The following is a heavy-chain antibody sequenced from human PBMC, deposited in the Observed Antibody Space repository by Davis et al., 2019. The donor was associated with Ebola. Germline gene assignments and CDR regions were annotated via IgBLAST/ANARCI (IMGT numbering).Heavy chain of an antibody. CDR1: GFTFSNYN. J-gene: IGHJ6*02. CDR2: ISDDSSST. Sequence: GGSLRLSCAVSGFTFSNYNMNWVRQTPGKGLEWVSHISDDSSSTYYADSVKGRFTISRDNAKNSLYLQLNTLRDEDTAVYFCARVRSGYYPSAMDVWGQGTTVTVSS. V-gene: IGHV3-48*02. D-gene: IGHD3-3*01. CDR3: ARVRSGYYPSAMDV.